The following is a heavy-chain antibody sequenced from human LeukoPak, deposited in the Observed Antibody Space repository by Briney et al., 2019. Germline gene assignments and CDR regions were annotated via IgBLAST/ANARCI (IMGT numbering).Heavy chain of an antibody. CDR2: ISYDGSNK. J-gene: IGHJ6*03. D-gene: IGHD3-16*01. CDR1: GFTFSSYA. CDR3: ARAGELRYMDV. V-gene: IGHV3-30*04. Sequence: GRSLRLSCAASGFTFSSYAMHWVRQAPGKGLEWVAVISYDGSNKYYADSVKGRFTISRDNAKNSLFLQMSSLRADDTAIYYCARAGELRYMDVWGKGTAVTVSS.